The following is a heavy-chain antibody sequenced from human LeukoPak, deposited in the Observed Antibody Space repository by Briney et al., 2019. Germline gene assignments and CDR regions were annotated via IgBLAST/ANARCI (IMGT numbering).Heavy chain of an antibody. Sequence: NTSETLSLTCTASGGSINSGDYYWSWIRQPPGKGLEWIGYIYYSGSTYYNPSLKSRVTISLDTSKNQFSLKLSSVTAADTAVYYCARDQPIAAAGTQTGFDYWGQGTLVTVSS. CDR1: GGSINSGDYY. J-gene: IGHJ4*02. CDR3: ARDQPIAAAGTQTGFDY. CDR2: IYYSGST. D-gene: IGHD6-13*01. V-gene: IGHV4-30-4*01.